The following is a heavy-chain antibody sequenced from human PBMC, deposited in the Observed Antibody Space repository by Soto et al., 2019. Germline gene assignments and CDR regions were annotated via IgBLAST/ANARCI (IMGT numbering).Heavy chain of an antibody. J-gene: IGHJ6*02. D-gene: IGHD3-22*01. CDR2: ISAYNGNT. Sequence: ASVKVSCKASGYTFTSYGISWVRQAPGQGLEWMGRISAYNGNTNYAQKLQGRATMTTDTSTSTAYMELRSLRSDDTAVYYCARPLGYDPTRSRYYYYYGMDVWGQGTTVTVSS. V-gene: IGHV1-18*04. CDR3: ARPLGYDPTRSRYYYYYGMDV. CDR1: GYTFTSYG.